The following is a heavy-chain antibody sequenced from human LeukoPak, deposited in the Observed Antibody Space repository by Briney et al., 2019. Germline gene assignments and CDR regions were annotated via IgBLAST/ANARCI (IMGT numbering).Heavy chain of an antibody. CDR3: AKDRPIDPNGDYDDVFDY. CDR1: GFTFSSYG. Sequence: PGRSLRLSCAASGFTFSSYGMHWVRQAPGKGLEWVAVISYDGSNKYYADSVKGRFTISRDNSKNTLYLQMNSLRAEDTAVYYCAKDRPIDPNGDYDDVFDYRGQGTLVTVSS. CDR2: ISYDGSNK. D-gene: IGHD4-17*01. J-gene: IGHJ4*02. V-gene: IGHV3-30*18.